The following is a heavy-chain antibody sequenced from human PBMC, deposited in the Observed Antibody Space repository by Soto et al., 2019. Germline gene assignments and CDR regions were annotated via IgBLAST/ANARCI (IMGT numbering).Heavy chain of an antibody. CDR2: ISYDGSNK. Sequence: QVQLVESGGGVVQPGRSLRLSCAASGFTFSSYGMHWVRQAPGKGLEWVAVISYDGSNKYYADSVKGRFTISRDNSKNTLYLQRNSLRAEDTAVYYCAKDREQLVVVDYYYGMDVW. V-gene: IGHV3-30*18. J-gene: IGHJ6*01. CDR1: GFTFSSYG. CDR3: AKDREQLVVVDYYYGMDV. D-gene: IGHD6-6*01.